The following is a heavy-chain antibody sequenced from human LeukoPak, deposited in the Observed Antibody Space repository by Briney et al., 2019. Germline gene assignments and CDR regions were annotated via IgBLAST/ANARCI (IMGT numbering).Heavy chain of an antibody. Sequence: GGSLRLSRAASGFTVNTYAMSWVRQAPGKGLEWVSGISGSGGNTYYADSVKGRFTISRDNSKNTLYLQMGSLRAEDMAVYYCARVDRFGDPYSGYYYYMDVWGKGTTVTVSS. CDR1: GFTVNTYA. J-gene: IGHJ6*03. V-gene: IGHV3-23*01. CDR2: ISGSGGNT. CDR3: ARVDRFGDPYSGYYYYMDV. D-gene: IGHD3-10*01.